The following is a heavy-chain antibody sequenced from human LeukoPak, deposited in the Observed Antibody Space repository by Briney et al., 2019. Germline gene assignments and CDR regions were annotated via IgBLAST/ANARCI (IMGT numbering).Heavy chain of an antibody. CDR1: GFTASSNF. D-gene: IGHD4-23*01. CDR2: IYSGGST. CDR3: ARRAGGYSHPYDY. V-gene: IGHV3-53*01. J-gene: IGHJ4*02. Sequence: GGPLRLSCAASGFTASSNFLSWFGQPPGKGLEWVSLIYSGGSTDYTDSVKGRFTISRDNSKNTLYLQMNSLRAEDTAVYYCARRAGGYSHPYDYWGQGTLVTVSS.